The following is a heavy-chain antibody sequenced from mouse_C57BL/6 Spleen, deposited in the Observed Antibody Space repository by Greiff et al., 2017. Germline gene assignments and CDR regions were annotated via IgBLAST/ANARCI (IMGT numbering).Heavy chain of an antibody. CDR2: IDPSDSET. J-gene: IGHJ4*01. Sequence: VQLQQPGAELVRPGSSVKLSCKASGYTFTNYWMHWVKQRPIQGLEWIGNIDPSDSETHYNQKFKDKATLTVDKSSSTAYMQLSSLTSEDSAVYYCARSSYCGSSYNYAMDYWGQGTSVTVSS. V-gene: IGHV1-52*01. D-gene: IGHD1-1*01. CDR1: GYTFTNYW. CDR3: ARSSYCGSSYNYAMDY.